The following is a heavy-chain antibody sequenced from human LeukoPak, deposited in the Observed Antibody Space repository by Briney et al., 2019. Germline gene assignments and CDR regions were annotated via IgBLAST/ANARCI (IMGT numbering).Heavy chain of an antibody. D-gene: IGHD3-16*01. Sequence: QPGGSLRLSCAASGFTFSSNYMSWVRQAPGKGLEWVSVIYSGGGTYYADAVKGKFTISRDNSKITLYLQMNSLRAGDTAVYYCARDHYVDAFDIWGQGTMVTVSS. CDR2: IYSGGGT. J-gene: IGHJ3*02. CDR3: ARDHYVDAFDI. CDR1: GFTFSSNY. V-gene: IGHV3-66*01.